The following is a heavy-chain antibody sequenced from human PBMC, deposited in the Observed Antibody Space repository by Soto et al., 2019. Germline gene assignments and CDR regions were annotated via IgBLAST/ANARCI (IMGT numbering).Heavy chain of an antibody. CDR2: VSASGLNT. J-gene: IGHJ4*02. CDR3: ASWLKTSGWYVLLEGSFDY. D-gene: IGHD6-19*01. CDR1: GFTFSTYA. Sequence: PGGSLRLSCAASGFTFSTYAMAWVRQAPGKGLEWVSGVSASGLNTDYADPVKGRFYISRDNSKNTVSLHMNSLRAEDTAVYYCASWLKTSGWYVLLEGSFDYWGQGTLVTVSS. V-gene: IGHV3-23*01.